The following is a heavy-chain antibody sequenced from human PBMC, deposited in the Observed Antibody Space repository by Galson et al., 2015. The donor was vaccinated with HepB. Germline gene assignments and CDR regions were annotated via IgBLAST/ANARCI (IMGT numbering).Heavy chain of an antibody. CDR3: AREEAVLLHSYYYGMDV. CDR2: INPNSGGT. CDR1: GYTFTGYY. D-gene: IGHD3-10*01. J-gene: IGHJ6*02. V-gene: IGHV1-2*02. Sequence: SVKVSCKASGYTFTGYYMHWVRQAPGQGLEWMGWINPNSGGTNYAQKFQGRVTMTRDTSISTAYMELSRLRSDDTAVYYCAREEAVLLHSYYYGMDVWGQGTTATVSS.